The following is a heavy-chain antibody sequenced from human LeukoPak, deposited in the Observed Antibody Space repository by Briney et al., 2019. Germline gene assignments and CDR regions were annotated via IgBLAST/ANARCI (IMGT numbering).Heavy chain of an antibody. CDR3: ARGAGMTGRNWFRLDKFDF. D-gene: IGHD1-1*01. CDR2: INPNSGDT. J-gene: IGHJ4*02. CDR1: GYAFTGYD. V-gene: IGHV1-2*06. Sequence: ASVKVSCKTSGYAFTGYDINWVRQAPGQGLEWMGRINPNSGDTNFAQKFQGRVTITRDKAISTAYMGLTRLSSEDRAVYYCARGAGMTGRNWFRLDKFDFWGEGAPVTVSS.